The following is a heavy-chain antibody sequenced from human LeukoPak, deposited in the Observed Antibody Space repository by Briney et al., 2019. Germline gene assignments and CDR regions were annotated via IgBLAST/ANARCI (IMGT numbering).Heavy chain of an antibody. J-gene: IGHJ4*02. D-gene: IGHD6-13*01. V-gene: IGHV4-59*01. CDR3: PRSYSSWYSYFDY. CDR2: IYYSGST. Sequence: SETLSLTCTVSGGSISSYYWSWVRQRRGKGLEWMGYIYYSGSTNYNTSLKSRVTISVDTSKNQFSLKLSSVTAADTAVYYCPRSYSSWYSYFDYWGQGTLVTVSS. CDR1: GGSISSYY.